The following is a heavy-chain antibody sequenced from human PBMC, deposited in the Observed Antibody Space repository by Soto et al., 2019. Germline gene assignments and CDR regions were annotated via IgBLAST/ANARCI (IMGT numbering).Heavy chain of an antibody. Sequence: SETLSLTCAVYGGSFSGYYWSWLRQPPGKGLEWMGEINHSGSTNYNPSPKSRVTISVDTSKNQFSLKLSSVTAADSAVYYCARGTARYCSSTSCHPNYSNYYGNWFDPWGQGTLVTVSS. CDR2: INHSGST. D-gene: IGHD2-2*01. CDR3: ARGTARYCSSTSCHPNYSNYYGNWFDP. J-gene: IGHJ5*02. V-gene: IGHV4-34*01. CDR1: GGSFSGYY.